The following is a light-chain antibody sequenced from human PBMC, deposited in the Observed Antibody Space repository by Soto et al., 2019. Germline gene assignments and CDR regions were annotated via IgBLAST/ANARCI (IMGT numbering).Light chain of an antibody. CDR2: EVF. Sequence: QSALTQPPSASGSPGQSVTISCTGTSSDVGSCAYVSWYQQRPGKAPKLVIYEVFKRPSGVPDRFSGAKSGNTASLTVSGLQAEDEAEYYCTSCTSNYDLIFGGGTKLTVL. J-gene: IGLJ2*01. CDR1: SSDVGSCAY. V-gene: IGLV2-8*01. CDR3: TSCTSNYDLI.